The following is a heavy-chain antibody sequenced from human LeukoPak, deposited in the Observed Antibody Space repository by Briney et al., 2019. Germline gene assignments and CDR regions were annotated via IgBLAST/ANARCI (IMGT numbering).Heavy chain of an antibody. CDR2: ISSSSSTI. CDR3: VRWSRGGDAFDI. Sequence: PGGSLRLSCAASGFTISSYSMNWVRQAPGKGLEWVSYISSSSSTIYYADSVKGRFTISRDNAKNSLYLQMNSLRAEDTAVYYCVRWSRGGDAFDIWGQGTMVTVSS. V-gene: IGHV3-48*04. CDR1: GFTISSYS. D-gene: IGHD6-13*01. J-gene: IGHJ3*02.